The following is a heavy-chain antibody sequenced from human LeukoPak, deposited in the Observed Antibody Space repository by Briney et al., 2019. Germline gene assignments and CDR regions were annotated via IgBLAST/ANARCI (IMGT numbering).Heavy chain of an antibody. Sequence: GGSLRLSCAASGFSFSSYAMSWVRQAPGKGLEWVSSICASASGTYYAGSVKGRFTISRDSSKNTLYLQMNSLRAEDTAVYYCARDPPAVRTNTYAWGQGTLVTVSS. CDR1: GFSFSSYA. CDR3: ARDPPAVRTNTYA. CDR2: ICASASGT. V-gene: IGHV3-23*01. J-gene: IGHJ5*02. D-gene: IGHD4/OR15-4a*01.